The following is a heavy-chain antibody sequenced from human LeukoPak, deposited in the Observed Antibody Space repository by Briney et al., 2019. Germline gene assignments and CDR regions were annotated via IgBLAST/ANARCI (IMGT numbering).Heavy chain of an antibody. D-gene: IGHD3-10*01. CDR1: GFSFSNFG. Sequence: GRSLRLSCVGSGFSFSNFGMHWVRQAPGKGLEWMAVISYDGSLKYYLDSVKGRFTMSRDNSKNTLYLQVDSLRVEDTAIYYCAKKNSFGSGAGDPLDVWGHGTLVTVSS. J-gene: IGHJ3*01. CDR2: ISYDGSLK. CDR3: AKKNSFGSGAGDPLDV. V-gene: IGHV3-30*18.